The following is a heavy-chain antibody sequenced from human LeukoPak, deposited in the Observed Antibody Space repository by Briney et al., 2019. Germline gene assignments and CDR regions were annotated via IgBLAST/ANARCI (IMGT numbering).Heavy chain of an antibody. J-gene: IGHJ6*03. D-gene: IGHD6-13*01. V-gene: IGHV3-7*01. CDR3: AREYSSYYYYMDV. Sequence: GGSLRLSCAASGFTFSSYWMSWVRQAPGKGLEWVANIKQDGSEKYYVDSVKGRFTISRDNAKNSLYLQMNSLRAEDTAVYYCAREYSSYYYYMDVWGKGTTVTVSS. CDR2: IKQDGSEK. CDR1: GFTFSSYW.